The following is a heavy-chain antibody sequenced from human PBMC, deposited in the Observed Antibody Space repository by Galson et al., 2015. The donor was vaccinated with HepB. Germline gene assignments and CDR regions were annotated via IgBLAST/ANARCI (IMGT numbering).Heavy chain of an antibody. D-gene: IGHD3-22*01. CDR3: ARVYHYDSSGLLY. CDR2: ISSTSDYI. V-gene: IGHV3-21*01. J-gene: IGHJ4*02. CDR1: GFTFSSYS. Sequence: SLRLSCAASGFTFSSYSMNWVRQAPGKGLEWVSSISSTSDYIYYADSVKGRFTISRDNAKKSLYLRMNSLGAEDTAVYYCARVYHYDSSGLLYWGQGTLVTVSS.